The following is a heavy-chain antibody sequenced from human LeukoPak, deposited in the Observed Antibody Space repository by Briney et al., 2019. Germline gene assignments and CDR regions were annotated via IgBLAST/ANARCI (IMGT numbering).Heavy chain of an antibody. D-gene: IGHD6-19*01. CDR2: INTRGST. CDR3: ARTTEPVAHAFDY. J-gene: IGHJ4*02. V-gene: IGHV4-4*07. Sequence: SETLSLTCTVSGGSMNRYYWTWIRQPAGKGLEWIGRINTRGSTNYSPSLKSRVTMSVDSSKNQLSLMLNSVTAADTAVYYCARTTEPVAHAFDYWGQGTLVTVSS. CDR1: GGSMNRYY.